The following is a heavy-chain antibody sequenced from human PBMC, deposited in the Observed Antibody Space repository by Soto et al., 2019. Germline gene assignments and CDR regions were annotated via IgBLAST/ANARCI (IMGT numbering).Heavy chain of an antibody. Sequence: QVPLVQSGVEVKKPGASVKGSCKASGYTFTNYAISWVRQAPGRGLEWMGWVNTYNGNPNYAQIFQGRITMTTDTSTGTAYMELRSLKSDDSAVYYCARDSQYSTSWQRFDSWGQGTLVTVSS. J-gene: IGHJ4*02. CDR1: GYTFTNYA. CDR2: VNTYNGNP. CDR3: ARDSQYSTSWQRFDS. V-gene: IGHV1-18*01. D-gene: IGHD6-13*01.